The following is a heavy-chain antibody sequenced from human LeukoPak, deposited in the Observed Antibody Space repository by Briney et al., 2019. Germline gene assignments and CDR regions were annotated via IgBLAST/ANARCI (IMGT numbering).Heavy chain of an antibody. CDR3: AKDRTVRGGGGFDF. CDR1: GFTFSSYA. Sequence: GGSLRLSCAASGFTFSSYAMHWVRQAPGKGLEWVAVISYDGSNKYYADSVKGRFTISRDNSKNTLYLQMNSLRAEDTAVYYCAKDRTVRGGGGFDFWGQGTLVTVSS. V-gene: IGHV3-30-3*01. D-gene: IGHD3-10*01. J-gene: IGHJ4*02. CDR2: ISYDGSNK.